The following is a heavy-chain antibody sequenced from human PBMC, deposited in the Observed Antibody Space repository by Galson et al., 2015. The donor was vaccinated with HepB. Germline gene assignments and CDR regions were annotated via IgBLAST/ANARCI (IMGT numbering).Heavy chain of an antibody. Sequence: SLRLSCASSGFSFSNYGIHWVRQAPGKGLEWMAVISYDGSFRYYADSVKGRFTVSRDNSKNILYLQMNSLRAEDTAVYYCAREGRITVTIFDYWGQGSLVTVSS. J-gene: IGHJ4*02. V-gene: IGHV3-30*03. CDR2: ISYDGSFR. D-gene: IGHD4-17*01. CDR1: GFSFSNYG. CDR3: AREGRITVTIFDY.